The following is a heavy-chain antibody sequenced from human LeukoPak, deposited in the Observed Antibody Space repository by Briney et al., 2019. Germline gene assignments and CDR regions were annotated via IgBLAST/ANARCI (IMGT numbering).Heavy chain of an antibody. CDR1: GGSISSGSYY. Sequence: SQTLSLTCTVSGGSISSGSYYWSWIRQPAGKGLEWIGRIYTSGSTNYNPSLKSRVTISVDTSKNQFSLKLSSVTAADTAVHYCARHRNYDFWAPSEGWFDPWGQGTLVTVSS. J-gene: IGHJ5*02. V-gene: IGHV4-61*02. D-gene: IGHD3-3*01. CDR3: ARHRNYDFWAPSEGWFDP. CDR2: IYTSGST.